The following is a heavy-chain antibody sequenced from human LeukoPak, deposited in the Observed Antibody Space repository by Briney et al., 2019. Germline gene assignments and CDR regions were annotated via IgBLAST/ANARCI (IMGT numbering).Heavy chain of an antibody. CDR1: GFTFSSYA. V-gene: IGHV3-30-3*01. Sequence: GRSLRLSCAASGFTFSSYAMHWVRQAPGKGLEWVAVISYDGSNKYYADSVKGRFTISRDNSKNTLYLQMNSLRAEDTAVYYCARDRGYVLDYWGQGTLVTVSS. CDR3: ARDRGYVLDY. CDR2: ISYDGSNK. J-gene: IGHJ4*02. D-gene: IGHD5-12*01.